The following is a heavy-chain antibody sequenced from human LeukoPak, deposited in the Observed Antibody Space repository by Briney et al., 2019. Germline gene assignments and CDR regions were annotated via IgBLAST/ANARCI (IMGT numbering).Heavy chain of an antibody. J-gene: IGHJ2*01. CDR3: AKAVYYYASGSGWYFDL. CDR2: ITGGGGST. V-gene: IGHV3-23*01. D-gene: IGHD3-10*01. CDR1: GFTFSSYA. Sequence: PGGSLRLSCAASGFTFSSYAMSWVRQAPGKGLEWVSAITGGGGSTYYADSVKGRFTISRDNSEDTLYLQMNSLRAEDTALYYCAKAVYYYASGSGWYFDLWGRGTLVTVSS.